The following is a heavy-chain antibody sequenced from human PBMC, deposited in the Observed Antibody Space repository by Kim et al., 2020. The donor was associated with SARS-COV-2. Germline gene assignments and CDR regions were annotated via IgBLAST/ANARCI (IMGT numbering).Heavy chain of an antibody. CDR2: IIPIFGTA. CDR1: GGTFSSYA. D-gene: IGHD2-2*01. J-gene: IGHJ5*02. CDR3: ARYQLLEVFSFDP. V-gene: IGHV1-69*13. Sequence: SVKVSCKASGGTFSSYAISWVRQAPGQGLEWMGGIIPIFGTANYAQKFQGRVTITADESTSTAYMELSSLRSEDTAVYYCARYQLLEVFSFDPWGQGTLVTVSS.